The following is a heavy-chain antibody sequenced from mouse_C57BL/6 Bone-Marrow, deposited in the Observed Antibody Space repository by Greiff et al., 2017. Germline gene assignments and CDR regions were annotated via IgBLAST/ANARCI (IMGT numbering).Heavy chain of an antibody. CDR3: ARHEDPIIYNDYDRFAY. Sequence: QVQLQQSGAELVKPGASVKLSCKASGYTFTEYTIHWVKQRPGQGLEWIGWFYPGSGSIKYNEKFKDKATFTADKSSSKVDMKQSRLKTEHFKVYYCARHEDPIIYNDYDRFAYWGQGTLVTVSA. J-gene: IGHJ3*01. CDR2: FYPGSGSI. D-gene: IGHD2-4*01. CDR1: GYTFTEYT. V-gene: IGHV1-62-2*01.